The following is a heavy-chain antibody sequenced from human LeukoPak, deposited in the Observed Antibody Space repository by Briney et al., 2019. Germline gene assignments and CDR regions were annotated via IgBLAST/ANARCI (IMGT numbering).Heavy chain of an antibody. CDR3: ARERSGYSSSWYFDY. J-gene: IGHJ4*02. CDR1: GFNVSSNY. CDR2: IYSDGGT. V-gene: IGHV3-66*01. D-gene: IGHD6-13*01. Sequence: PGGSLRLSCAASGFNVSSNYMSWVRQTPGKGLDWASVIYSDGGTYYADSVKGRFTISRDNSKNTLYLQMNSLRVEDTAVYYCARERSGYSSSWYFDYWGQGTLVTVSS.